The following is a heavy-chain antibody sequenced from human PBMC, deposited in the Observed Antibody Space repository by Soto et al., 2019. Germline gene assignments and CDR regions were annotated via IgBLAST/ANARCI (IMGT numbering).Heavy chain of an antibody. CDR2: IYYSGST. V-gene: IGHV4-59*01. D-gene: IGHD6-19*01. CDR3: ARRYGSVFDF. Sequence: QVQLQESGPGLVKPSETLSLTCTVSGGSISSYYWSWIRQPPGKGLEWIGYIYYSGSTNYNPSLKRRFTLSVDTSKNQFSLKLSSVTAADTAVYYCARRYGSVFDFWGQGTLVTVSS. J-gene: IGHJ4*02. CDR1: GGSISSYY.